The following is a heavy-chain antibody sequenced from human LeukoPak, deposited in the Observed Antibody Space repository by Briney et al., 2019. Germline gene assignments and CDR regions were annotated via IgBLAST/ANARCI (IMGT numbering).Heavy chain of an antibody. CDR1: GGSISSGGYY. CDR2: IYYSGST. J-gene: IGHJ4*02. D-gene: IGHD5-12*01. CDR3: ARAYSGYQPVDY. V-gene: IGHV4-31*03. Sequence: SQTLSLTCTVSGGSISSGGYYWSWIRQHPGKXXXXXGYIYYSGSTYYNPSLKSRVTISVDTSKNQFSLKLSSVTAADTAVYYCARAYSGYQPVDYWGQGTLVTVS.